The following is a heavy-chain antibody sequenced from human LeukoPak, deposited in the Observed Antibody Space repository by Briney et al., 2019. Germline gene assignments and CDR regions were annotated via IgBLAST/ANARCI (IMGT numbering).Heavy chain of an antibody. CDR2: MNPNSGNT. CDR3: ARGRGVLLWFGESFDY. CDR1: GYTFTSYD. D-gene: IGHD3-10*01. Sequence: ASVKVSCKASGYTFTSYDINWVRQATGQGLEWMGWMNPNSGNTGYAQKFQGRVTMTRNTSISTAYMELSSLRSEDTGVYYCARGRGVLLWFGESFDYWGQGTLVTVSS. J-gene: IGHJ4*02. V-gene: IGHV1-8*01.